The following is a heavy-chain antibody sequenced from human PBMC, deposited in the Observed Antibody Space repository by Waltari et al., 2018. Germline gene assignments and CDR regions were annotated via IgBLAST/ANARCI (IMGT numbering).Heavy chain of an antibody. CDR2: IYTNGST. Sequence: QVQLQQSGPGLVKPSETLSLTCTVSGGPMGSYYWSWIRQPAGKGLEWIGRIYTNGSTNYNPSLSSRLTLSVDTSKRQFSLKLSSVTAADTAVYYCARDRTVPEEYGMDVWGQGTTVTVSS. J-gene: IGHJ6*02. V-gene: IGHV4-4*07. CDR3: ARDRTVPEEYGMDV. CDR1: GGPMGSYY. D-gene: IGHD2-2*01.